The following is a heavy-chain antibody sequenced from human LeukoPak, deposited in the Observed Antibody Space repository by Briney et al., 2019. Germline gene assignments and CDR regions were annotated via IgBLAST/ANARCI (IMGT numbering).Heavy chain of an antibody. Sequence: ASVKVSCKASGYTFTSYGISWVRQAPGQGLEWMAWINAYNGDTNYAQKLQGRVTLTTETSTSTAYMELRSLRSDDTAVYYCARDGSGVWFDYWGQGTLVTVSS. J-gene: IGHJ4*02. CDR1: GYTFTSYG. CDR2: INAYNGDT. V-gene: IGHV1-18*01. CDR3: ARDGSGVWFDY. D-gene: IGHD3-10*01.